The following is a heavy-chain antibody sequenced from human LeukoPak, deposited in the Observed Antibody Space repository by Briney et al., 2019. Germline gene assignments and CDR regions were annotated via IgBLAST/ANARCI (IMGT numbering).Heavy chain of an antibody. CDR2: ICPDGTGI. CDR3: VRDFRSADY. Sequence: GGSLRLSCAASGFIFRFYCMHWVRQAPGKGPMWVSRICPDGTGISYADSVKARFTTSRDNAKNTVYLQMNSLREEDTAVYYCVRDFRSADYWVQGTLVTVSS. J-gene: IGHJ4*02. CDR1: GFIFRFYC. V-gene: IGHV3-74*01.